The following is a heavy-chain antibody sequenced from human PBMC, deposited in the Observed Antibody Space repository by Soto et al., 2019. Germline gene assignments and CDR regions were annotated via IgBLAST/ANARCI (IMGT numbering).Heavy chain of an antibody. CDR3: ARDAESYDILTGYYPYYYYGMDV. V-gene: IGHV1-69*13. D-gene: IGHD3-9*01. CDR2: IIPIFGTT. Sequence: GASVKVSCKASGGTFISYAISWVRQAPGQGLEWMGGIIPIFGTTNYAQKIQSRVTITADESTSTAYMELSSLRSEDTAVYYCARDAESYDILTGYYPYYYYGMDVWGQGTTVTVSS. CDR1: GGTFISYA. J-gene: IGHJ6*02.